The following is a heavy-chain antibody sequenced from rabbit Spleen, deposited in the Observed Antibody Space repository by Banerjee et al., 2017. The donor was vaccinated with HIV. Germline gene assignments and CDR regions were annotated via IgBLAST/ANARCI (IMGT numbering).Heavy chain of an antibody. V-gene: IGHV1S47*01. CDR3: AREAAYYFVL. Sequence: LVESGGGLVKPGGSLRLSCKASGFDFGNYGVTWVRQAPGKGLEWIGYIDPVFGSTSYASRVNGRFSISRENTQNTVFLQMTSLTAADTATYFCAREAAYYFVLWGQGTLVTVS. CDR2: IDPVFGST. CDR1: GFDFGNYG. D-gene: IGHD4-1*01. J-gene: IGHJ4*01.